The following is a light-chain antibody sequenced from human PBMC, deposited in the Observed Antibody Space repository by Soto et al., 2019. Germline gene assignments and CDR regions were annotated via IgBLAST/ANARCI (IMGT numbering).Light chain of an antibody. CDR2: DAS. Sequence: EIVLTQSPGTLSLSPGERATLSCRASQSVSNYYLAWYQQKPGQAPKLLIYDASSRATGIPDRFSGSGSGTDFTLTISRLEPEDFAVYYCQQYGSSPPLTFGGGAKVDIK. CDR1: QSVSNYY. J-gene: IGKJ4*01. V-gene: IGKV3-20*01. CDR3: QQYGSSPPLT.